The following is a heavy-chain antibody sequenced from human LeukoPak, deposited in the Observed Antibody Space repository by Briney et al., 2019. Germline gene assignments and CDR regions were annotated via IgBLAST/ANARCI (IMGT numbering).Heavy chain of an antibody. D-gene: IGHD3-9*01. V-gene: IGHV3-30*18. CDR3: ANLTADSLIY. CDR2: ISYDGSNK. Sequence: PGGSLRLSCAASGFTFSSYGMHWVRQAPGKGLEGVAVISYDGSNKYYAESGKGRFSISKDNSKNTLYLQMNSLRAEDTAVYYCANLTADSLIYWGQGTLVTVSS. J-gene: IGHJ4*02. CDR1: GFTFSSYG.